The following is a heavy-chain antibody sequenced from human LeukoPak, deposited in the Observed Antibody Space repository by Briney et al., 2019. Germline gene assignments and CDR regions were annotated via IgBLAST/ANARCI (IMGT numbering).Heavy chain of an antibody. CDR1: GGSISSYY. CDR2: IYYSGST. CDR3: ARALSSIAWDAFDI. Sequence: SETLSLTCTVSGGSISSYYWSWIRQPPGKGLEWIGYIYYSGSTSYNPSLKSRVTISVDTSKNQFSLKLSSVTAADTAVYYCARALSSIAWDAFDIWGQGTMVTVSS. J-gene: IGHJ3*02. V-gene: IGHV4-59*01. D-gene: IGHD3-16*02.